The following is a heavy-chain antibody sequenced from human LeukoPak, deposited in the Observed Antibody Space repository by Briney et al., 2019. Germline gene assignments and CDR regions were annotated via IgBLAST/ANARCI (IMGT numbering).Heavy chain of an antibody. CDR2: IIVGSGRT. Sequence: ASVKVSCKTSGFSFSNSAMQWVRQARGQRREWIGWIIVGSGRTHYAQNLQERITITRDMSTNIAYMELSSLRSDDTAVYYCAAELYSGTYGRCCSFAFWGQGTQVTVSS. J-gene: IGHJ4*02. D-gene: IGHD1-26*01. V-gene: IGHV1-58*02. CDR3: AAELYSGTYGRCCSFAF. CDR1: GFSFSNSA.